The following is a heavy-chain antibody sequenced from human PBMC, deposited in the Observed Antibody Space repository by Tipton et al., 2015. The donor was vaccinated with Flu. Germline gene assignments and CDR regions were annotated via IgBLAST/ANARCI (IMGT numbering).Heavy chain of an antibody. CDR3: AKTYFDSSDSPDRFDP. CDR2: IYYSGST. J-gene: IGHJ5*02. CDR1: GGSISSSNYY. Sequence: TLSLTCTVSGGSISSSNYYWGWIRQPPGKGLEWIGSIYYSGSTYYNPSLKSRVTISVDTSKNQFSLKLTSVTAADTAVYYCAKTYFDSSDSPDRFDPWGQGTLVTVSS. V-gene: IGHV4-39*07. D-gene: IGHD3-22*01.